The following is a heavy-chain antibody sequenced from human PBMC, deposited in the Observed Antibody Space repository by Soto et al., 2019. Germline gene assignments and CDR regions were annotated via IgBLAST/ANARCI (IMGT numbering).Heavy chain of an antibody. CDR1: GYTFTSYY. Sequence: GASVKVSCKASGYTFTSYYMHWVRQAPGQGLEWMGIINPSGGSTSYAQKFQGRVTINPDTSKNQFSLQLNSVTPEDTAVYYCARAIERVSGTTPYYYYYMDVWGKGTTVTVSS. V-gene: IGHV1-46*01. CDR3: ARAIERVSGTTPYYYYYMDV. CDR2: INPSGGST. J-gene: IGHJ6*03. D-gene: IGHD1-26*01.